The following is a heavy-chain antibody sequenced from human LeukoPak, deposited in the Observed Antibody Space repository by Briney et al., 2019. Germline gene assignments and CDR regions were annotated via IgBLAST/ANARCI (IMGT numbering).Heavy chain of an antibody. CDR3: ARDLNWGFDY. D-gene: IGHD7-27*01. CDR1: GFTFSSYS. CDR2: MSSSSNFI. V-gene: IGHV3-21*01. Sequence: GGSLRLSCAASGFTFSSYSLNWVRQAPGKGLEWVSSMSSSSNFIYYADSLKGRFTISRDNAKNSMYLQMNSLRAEDTAVYYCARDLNWGFDYWGQGTLVNVSS. J-gene: IGHJ4*02.